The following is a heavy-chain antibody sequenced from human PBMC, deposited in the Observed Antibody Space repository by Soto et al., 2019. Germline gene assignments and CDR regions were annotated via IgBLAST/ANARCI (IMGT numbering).Heavy chain of an antibody. D-gene: IGHD3-22*01. Sequence: GESLKISCKGSGYSFTSYWIGWVRQMPGKGLEWMGIIYPGDSDTRYSPSFQGQVTISADKSISTAYLQWSSLKASDTAMYYCARYAAYYDSSGYYTPGDIWGQGTMVTVSS. J-gene: IGHJ3*02. V-gene: IGHV5-51*01. CDR1: GYSFTSYW. CDR3: ARYAAYYDSSGYYTPGDI. CDR2: IYPGDSDT.